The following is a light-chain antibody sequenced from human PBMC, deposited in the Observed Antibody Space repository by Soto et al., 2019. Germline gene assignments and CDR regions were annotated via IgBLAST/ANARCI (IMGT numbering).Light chain of an antibody. V-gene: IGKV1-33*01. CDR2: DAS. J-gene: IGKJ4*01. CDR1: QDISNY. Sequence: DIQMTQSPSSLSASVGDRVTITCQASQDISNYLNWYQQKPGKAPKLLIFDASNVETGVPSRFSGSGSWTDFTFTIHSLQPEDAATYYCQQYEDLPLTFGGGTKVDIK. CDR3: QQYEDLPLT.